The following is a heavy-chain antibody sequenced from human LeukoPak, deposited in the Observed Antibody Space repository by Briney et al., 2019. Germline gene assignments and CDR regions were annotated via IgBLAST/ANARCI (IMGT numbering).Heavy chain of an antibody. V-gene: IGHV3-30*18. Sequence: GGSLRLSCTASKFTFSHYGMQWVRQAPGKGLEWVAVISSDGSIKVYADSVKGRFALSRDNSINTVDLQMNSLRAEDTAVYYCVKEYHSRGFGAYFDYWGQGTLVTVSS. CDR2: ISSDGSIK. D-gene: IGHD3-3*01. J-gene: IGHJ4*02. CDR1: KFTFSHYG. CDR3: VKEYHSRGFGAYFDY.